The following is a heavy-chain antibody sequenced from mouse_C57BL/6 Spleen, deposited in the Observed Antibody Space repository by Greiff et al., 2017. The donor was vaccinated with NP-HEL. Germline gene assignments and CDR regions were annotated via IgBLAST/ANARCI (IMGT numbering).Heavy chain of an antibody. V-gene: IGHV8-12*01. CDR1: GFSLSTSGMG. CDR2: IYWDDDK. D-gene: IGHD2-3*01. J-gene: IGHJ2*01. Sequence: QVTLKVCGPGILQSSQTLSLTCSFSGFSLSTSGMGVSWIRQPSGKGLEWLAHIYWDDDKRYNPSLKSRLTISKDTSRNQVFLKITSVDTADTATYYCARGGYYSYFDYWGQGTTLTVSS. CDR3: ARGGYYSYFDY.